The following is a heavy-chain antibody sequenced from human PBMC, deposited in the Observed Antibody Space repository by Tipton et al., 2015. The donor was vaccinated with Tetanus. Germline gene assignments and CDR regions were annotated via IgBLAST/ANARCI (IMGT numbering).Heavy chain of an antibody. V-gene: IGHV1-18*01. J-gene: IGHJ4*02. CDR2: NGGYNVDT. CDR1: GYSFTTYG. CDR3: ARLVKQWLVPEDY. Sequence: QLVQSGAEVKKPGASVKVSCRASGYSFTTYGINWVRQAPGQGLEWLGWNGGYNVDTNYAQKFQGIVTMTTETSANTAYMELRSLRSDDTAVYFCARLVKQWLVPEDYWGQGTLVTVSS. D-gene: IGHD6-19*01.